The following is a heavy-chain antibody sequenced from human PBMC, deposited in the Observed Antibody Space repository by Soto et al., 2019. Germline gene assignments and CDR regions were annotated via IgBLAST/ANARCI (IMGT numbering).Heavy chain of an antibody. V-gene: IGHV4-39*01. J-gene: IGHJ4*02. D-gene: IGHD1-1*01. Sequence: QLQLQESGPGLVKPSETLSLTCTVSGGSISSSSYYWGWIRQPPGKGLEWIGSIYYSGSTYYNPSLKSRVTISVDTSKNQFSLKLSSVTAADTAVYYCARRRGGLEPGIDYWGQGTLVTVSS. CDR2: IYYSGST. CDR1: GGSISSSSYY. CDR3: ARRRGGLEPGIDY.